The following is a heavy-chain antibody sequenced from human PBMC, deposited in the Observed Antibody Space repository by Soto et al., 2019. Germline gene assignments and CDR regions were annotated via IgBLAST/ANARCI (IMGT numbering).Heavy chain of an antibody. CDR3: ERVRGVAARRGDFDY. CDR1: GDTVSSNSAA. Sequence: PSQTLSLTCVISGDTVSSNSAAWTWIRQSPSRGLEWLGRTYYRSKWYNDYAVSVKSRITINPDTSKNQFPLQLNSVTPEDTAVYYCERVRGVAARRGDFDYWGQGTLVTVS. V-gene: IGHV6-1*01. D-gene: IGHD6-6*01. CDR2: TYYRSKWYN. J-gene: IGHJ4*02.